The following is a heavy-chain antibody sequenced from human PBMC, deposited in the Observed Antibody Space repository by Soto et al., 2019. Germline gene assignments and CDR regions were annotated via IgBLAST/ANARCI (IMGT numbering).Heavy chain of an antibody. J-gene: IGHJ4*02. Sequence: SETLSLTCTVSGGSISSSSYYWGWIRQPPGKGLEWIGSIYYSGSTNYNPSLKSRVTISVDTSKNQFSLKLSSVTAADTAVYYCARQLTYYYGSGSSHRYYFDYWGQGTLVTVSS. CDR1: GGSISSSSYY. CDR3: ARQLTYYYGSGSSHRYYFDY. CDR2: IYYSGST. V-gene: IGHV4-39*07. D-gene: IGHD3-10*01.